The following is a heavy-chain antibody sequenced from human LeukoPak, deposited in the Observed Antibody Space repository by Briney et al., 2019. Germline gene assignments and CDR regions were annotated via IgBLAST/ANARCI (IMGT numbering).Heavy chain of an antibody. CDR2: IYTSGST. CDR3: ARDSAGQENAYYFDY. D-gene: IGHD6-19*01. CDR1: GGSISSGSYY. Sequence: SETLSLTCTVSGGSISSGSYYWSWIRQPAGKGLEWIGRIYTSGSTNYNPSLKSRVTISVDTSKNQFSLKLSSVTAADTAVYYCARDSAGQENAYYFDYWGQGTLVTVSS. V-gene: IGHV4-61*02. J-gene: IGHJ4*02.